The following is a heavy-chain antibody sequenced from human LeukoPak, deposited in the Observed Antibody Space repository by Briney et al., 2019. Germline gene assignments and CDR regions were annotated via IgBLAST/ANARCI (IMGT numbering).Heavy chain of an antibody. CDR3: AKGLTYYYDSRSSGAFDI. J-gene: IGHJ3*02. Sequence: RSGGSLRLSCTASGFTFGDYAMSWVRQAPGKGLEWVSGVSGSTGSTYYADSVKGRFTISRDNSKNTLYLQMNSLRAEDTAVYYCAKGLTYYYDSRSSGAFDIWGQGTMVTVSS. D-gene: IGHD3-22*01. CDR2: VSGSTGST. V-gene: IGHV3-23*01. CDR1: GFTFGDYA.